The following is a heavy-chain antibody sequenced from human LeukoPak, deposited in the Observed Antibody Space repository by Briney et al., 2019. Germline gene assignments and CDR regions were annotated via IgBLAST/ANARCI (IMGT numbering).Heavy chain of an antibody. D-gene: IGHD3-10*01. CDR1: GFFLSTTGVG. CDR2: ISWDDDM. J-gene: IGHJ4*02. V-gene: IGHV2-5*02. CDR3: AHAGGFAVPYIDY. Sequence: NVCGPTLVSPTQTLTLTCTFTGFFLSTTGVGVGWIRQPTGRALEWLALISWDDDMSYSPSVKSRLTITKDNSKNQVFLTMTSMNPVDTATYYCAHAGGFAVPYIDYWGQGTLVTVSS.